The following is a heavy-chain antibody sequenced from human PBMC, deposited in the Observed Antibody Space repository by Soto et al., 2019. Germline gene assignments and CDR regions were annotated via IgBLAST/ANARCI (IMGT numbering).Heavy chain of an antibody. D-gene: IGHD6-19*01. Sequence: PSETLSLTCAVYGGSFSGYYWSWIRQPPGKGLEWIGEINHSGSTNYNPSLKSRVTISVDTSKNQFSLKLSSVTAADTAVYYCATVAGTGXIDYWGQGTLVTVSS. CDR1: GGSFSGYY. V-gene: IGHV4-34*01. CDR2: INHSGST. J-gene: IGHJ4*02. CDR3: ATVAGTGXIDY.